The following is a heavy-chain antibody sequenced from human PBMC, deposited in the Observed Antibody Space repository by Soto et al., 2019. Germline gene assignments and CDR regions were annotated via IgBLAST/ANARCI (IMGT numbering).Heavy chain of an antibody. CDR1: GYTFSNYG. J-gene: IGHJ5*02. CDR2: ISLYSDGT. Sequence: ASVKVSCKASGYTFSNYGITWVRQAPGQPLEWLGWISLYSDGTNYAQKFQGRVSMTTDTSTATAYMELRSLRSDDTAVYYCARVVPGAEAWFGPWGQGTLVTVSS. D-gene: IGHD2-2*01. CDR3: ARVVPGAEAWFGP. V-gene: IGHV1-18*01.